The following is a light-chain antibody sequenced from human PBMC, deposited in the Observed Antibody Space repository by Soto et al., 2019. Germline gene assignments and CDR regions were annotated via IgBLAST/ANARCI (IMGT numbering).Light chain of an antibody. CDR3: QQYSSSPRT. V-gene: IGKV3-20*01. Sequence: DIVLTQSPGTLSLSPGERATLSCRASQSIDRYLAWYQQRPGQAPRLLTYGASTRATGIPDRFSGSGSGTDFTLTISRLEPEDFAVYYCQQYSSSPRTFGQGTKVDIK. CDR1: QSIDRY. CDR2: GAS. J-gene: IGKJ1*01.